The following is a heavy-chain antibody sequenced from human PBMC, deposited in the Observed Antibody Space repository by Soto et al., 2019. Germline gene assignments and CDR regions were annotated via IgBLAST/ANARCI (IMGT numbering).Heavy chain of an antibody. Sequence: SETLSLTFTVSGGSISRCGYYWNWIRQHPGKGLEWIGYIYYIGSTYYNPSLKSRVTISLDTSKNQFSLKLSSVTAADTAVYYCARSVFPWGQGTLVTVSS. CDR3: ARSVFP. CDR1: GGSISRCGYY. V-gene: IGHV4-31*03. J-gene: IGHJ5*02. CDR2: IYYIGST.